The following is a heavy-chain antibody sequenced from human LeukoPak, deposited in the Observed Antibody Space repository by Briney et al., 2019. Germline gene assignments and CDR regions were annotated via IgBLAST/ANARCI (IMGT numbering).Heavy chain of an antibody. J-gene: IGHJ4*02. D-gene: IGHD3-22*01. CDR3: ARAFGDSSGYYPYYFDY. CDR2: IYSGGST. CDR1: GFTVSSNY. V-gene: IGHV3-53*01. Sequence: PGGSLRLSCAASGFTVSSNYMSWVRQAPGKGLEWVSVIYSGGSTYYADSVKGRFTISRDNSKNTLYLQMNSLRAEDTAVYYCARAFGDSSGYYPYYFDYWGQGTLVTVSS.